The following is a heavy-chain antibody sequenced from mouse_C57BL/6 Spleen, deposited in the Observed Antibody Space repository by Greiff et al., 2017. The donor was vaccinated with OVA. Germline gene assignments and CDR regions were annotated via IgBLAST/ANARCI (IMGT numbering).Heavy chain of an antibody. CDR1: GYAFSSSW. CDR2: IYPGDGDT. J-gene: IGHJ4*01. CDR3: AGGKERDY. Sequence: VKLMESGPELVKPGASVKISCKASGYAFSSSWMNWVKQRPGKGLEWIGRIYPGDGDTNYNGKFKGKATLTADKSSSTAYMQLSSLTSEDSAVYFCAGGKERDYWGQGTSVTVSS. D-gene: IGHD1-3*01. V-gene: IGHV1-82*01.